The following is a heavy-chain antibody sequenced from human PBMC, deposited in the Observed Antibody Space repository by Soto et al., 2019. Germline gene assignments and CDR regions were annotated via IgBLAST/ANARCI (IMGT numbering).Heavy chain of an antibody. CDR2: ISGSGGST. J-gene: IGHJ4*02. V-gene: IGHV3-23*01. Sequence: GGSLRLSCAASGSTFSSYAMSWVRQAPGKGLEWVSAISGSGGSTYYADSVKGRLTISRDNSKNTLYLQMNSLRAEDTAVYYCAKDLEFSLMSMVRGPIDYWGQGTLVTVSS. CDR1: GSTFSSYA. D-gene: IGHD3-10*01. CDR3: AKDLEFSLMSMVRGPIDY.